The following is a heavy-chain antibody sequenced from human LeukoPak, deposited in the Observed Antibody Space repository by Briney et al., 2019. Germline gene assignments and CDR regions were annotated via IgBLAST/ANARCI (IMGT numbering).Heavy chain of an antibody. CDR2: IYTSGST. CDR1: GGSISSGSYY. Sequence: SDTLSLTCTVSGGSISSGSYYWSWIRQPAGKGLEWIGRIYTSGSTNYNPSLKSRVTISVDTSKNQFSLKLSSVTAADTAVYYCAREARQYCSSTSCSGYYYYYMDVWGKGTTVTISS. V-gene: IGHV4-61*02. D-gene: IGHD2-2*01. CDR3: AREARQYCSSTSCSGYYYYYMDV. J-gene: IGHJ6*03.